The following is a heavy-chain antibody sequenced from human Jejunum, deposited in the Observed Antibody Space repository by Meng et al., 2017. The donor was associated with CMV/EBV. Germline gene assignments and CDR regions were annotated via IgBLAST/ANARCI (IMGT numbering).Heavy chain of an antibody. CDR3: ARVSPDYGGNSYFDY. CDR1: GGSISRDY. D-gene: IGHD4-23*01. J-gene: IGHJ4*02. V-gene: IGHV4-59*01. CDR2: IYYRGNT. Sequence: GGSISRDYWSWIRQPPGKGLEFIGYIYYRGNTNQNPSLKSRVTISADPSKNRISLQLTSVTAADTAVYYCARVSPDYGGNSYFDYWGQGILVTVSS.